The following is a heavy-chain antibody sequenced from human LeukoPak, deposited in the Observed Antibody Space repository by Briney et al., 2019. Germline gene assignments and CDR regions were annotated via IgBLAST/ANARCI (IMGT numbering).Heavy chain of an antibody. CDR2: IFYSGSS. J-gene: IGHJ4*02. CDR1: GGSISSYY. V-gene: IGHV4-59*01. Sequence: KAPETLSLTCSVSGGSISSYYWSWIRQPPGKGLEWIGYIFYSGSSNYNPSLKSRVTMSVDTSENQLSLKLRSVTAADTALYYCARAHTSNWYMDYWGQETLVTVSS. CDR3: ARAHTSNWYMDY. D-gene: IGHD6-13*01.